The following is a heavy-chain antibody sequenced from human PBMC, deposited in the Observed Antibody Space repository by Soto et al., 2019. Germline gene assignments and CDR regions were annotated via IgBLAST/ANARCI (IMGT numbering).Heavy chain of an antibody. V-gene: IGHV4-30-4*01. CDR1: GDSTSSDNY. J-gene: IGHJ4*02. CDR2: IYYSGNT. CDR3: AREGGESSDGLYYFDS. Sequence: SETLSLTCTVSGDSTSSDNYWSWIRQPPGKGLEWIGHIYYSGNTDYNPSLKSRLAISIDTSKNQFSLKLSSVTAADTAVYFCAREGGESSDGLYYFDSWGPGSLVTVSS. D-gene: IGHD3-16*01.